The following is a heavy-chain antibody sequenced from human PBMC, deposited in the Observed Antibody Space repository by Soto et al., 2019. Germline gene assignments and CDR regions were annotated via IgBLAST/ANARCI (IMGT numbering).Heavy chain of an antibody. J-gene: IGHJ5*02. D-gene: IGHD3-10*01. CDR2: INHSGST. CDR3: ARDPYGSGTHGYWFDP. Sequence: PSETLSLTCAVYGGSFSGYYCSWIRQPPGKGLEWIGEINHSGSTNYNPSLKSRVTISVDTSKNQFSLKLSSVTAADTAVYYCARDPYGSGTHGYWFDPWGQGTLVTVSS. V-gene: IGHV4-34*01. CDR1: GGSFSGYY.